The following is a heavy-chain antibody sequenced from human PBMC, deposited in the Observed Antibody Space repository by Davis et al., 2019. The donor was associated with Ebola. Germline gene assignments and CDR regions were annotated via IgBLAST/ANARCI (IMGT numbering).Heavy chain of an antibody. J-gene: IGHJ6*02. CDR1: GFTFSSYA. CDR2: ISYDGSNK. Sequence: GESLKISCAASGFTFSSYAMHWVRQAPGKGLEWVAVISYDGSNKYYADSVKGRFTISRDNSKNTLYLQMNSLRAEDTAVYYCAKELDRRPSWYSPYYYGMDVWGQGTTVTVSS. V-gene: IGHV3-30-3*01. D-gene: IGHD6-13*01. CDR3: AKELDRRPSWYSPYYYGMDV.